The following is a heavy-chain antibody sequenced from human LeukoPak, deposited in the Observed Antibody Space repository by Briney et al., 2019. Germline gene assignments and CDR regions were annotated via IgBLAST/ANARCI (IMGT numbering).Heavy chain of an antibody. J-gene: IGHJ6*03. V-gene: IGHV1-2*02. CDR3: ARGHSSSWYPEEIYYYMDV. D-gene: IGHD6-13*01. Sequence: ASVKVSCKASGYTFTGYYMHWVRQAPGQGLEWMGWINPNSGGTNYAQKFQGRVTMTRDTSISTAYMELSRLRSDDTAVYYCARGHSSSWYPEEIYYYMDVWGKGTTVTVSS. CDR2: INPNSGGT. CDR1: GYTFTGYY.